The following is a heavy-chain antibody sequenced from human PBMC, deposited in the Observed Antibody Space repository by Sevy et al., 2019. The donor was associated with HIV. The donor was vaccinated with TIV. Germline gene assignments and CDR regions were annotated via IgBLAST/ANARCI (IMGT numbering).Heavy chain of an antibody. V-gene: IGHV3-15*01. D-gene: IGHD2-8*01. Sequence: RGCLRLSCAASGFTFYYAWMSCVRQAPGKGLEWVGRIKSKADGGTTEYAAAVKGRFTISRDDSKNTLYLQMNSLKTEVTSIYYCSTDPIIVLMVTDGMDVWGQGTMVIVSS. CDR1: GFTFYYAW. CDR3: STDPIIVLMVTDGMDV. J-gene: IGHJ6*02. CDR2: IKSKADGGTT.